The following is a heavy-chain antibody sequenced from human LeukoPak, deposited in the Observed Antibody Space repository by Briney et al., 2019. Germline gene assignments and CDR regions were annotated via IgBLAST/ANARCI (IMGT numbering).Heavy chain of an antibody. Sequence: SETLSLTCTVSGGSISSGDYYWSWIRQPPGKGLEWIGYIYYSGSTYYNPSLKSRVTISVDTSKNQFSLKLSPVTAADTAVYYCARDGDYGDYGGFDYWGQGTLVTVSS. CDR3: ARDGDYGDYGGFDY. V-gene: IGHV4-30-4*01. D-gene: IGHD4-17*01. CDR2: IYYSGST. CDR1: GGSISSGDYY. J-gene: IGHJ4*02.